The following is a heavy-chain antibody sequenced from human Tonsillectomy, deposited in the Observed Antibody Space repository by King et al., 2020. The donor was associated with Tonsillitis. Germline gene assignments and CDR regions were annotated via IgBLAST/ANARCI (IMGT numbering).Heavy chain of an antibody. CDR1: GGSISSSDHY. CDR2: RYYSGTI. J-gene: IGHJ4*02. V-gene: IGHV4-39*01. Sequence: QLQESGPGVVKPSETLSLTCTVSGGSISSSDHYWAWIRQPPGKGLEWIGYRYYSGTIFYNPSLKSRITISGGTSENRFSLKLSSVTAADTAVYFCARSVSGSFDYWGQGAPVTVSS. D-gene: IGHD1-26*01. CDR3: ARSVSGSFDY.